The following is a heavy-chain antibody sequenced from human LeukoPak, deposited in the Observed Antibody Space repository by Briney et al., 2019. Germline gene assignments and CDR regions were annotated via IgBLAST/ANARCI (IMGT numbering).Heavy chain of an antibody. CDR3: ARSGPRPWELLNFDY. V-gene: IGHV4-59*01. D-gene: IGHD1-26*01. CDR2: IYYSGST. J-gene: IGHJ4*02. CDR1: GGSISSYY. Sequence: TSETLSLTCTVSGGSISSYYWSWIRQPPGKGLEWIGYIYYSGSTSYNPSLKSRVTISVDTSKNQFSLKLSSVTAADTAVYYCARSGPRPWELLNFDYWGQGTLVTVSS.